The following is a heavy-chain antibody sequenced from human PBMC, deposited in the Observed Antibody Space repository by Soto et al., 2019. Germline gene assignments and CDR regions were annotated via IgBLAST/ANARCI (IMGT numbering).Heavy chain of an antibody. D-gene: IGHD6-13*01. V-gene: IGHV2-5*02. Sequence: SGPTLVNPTQTLTLTCTFSGFSLSTSGVGVGWIRQPPGKALEWLALIYWDDDKRYIPSLKRRLTITKDTSKNQVVLTMTNMDPVDTATYYCAHRADSSSWYYFDYWGQGTLVTVSS. CDR1: GFSLSTSGVG. J-gene: IGHJ4*02. CDR3: AHRADSSSWYYFDY. CDR2: IYWDDDK.